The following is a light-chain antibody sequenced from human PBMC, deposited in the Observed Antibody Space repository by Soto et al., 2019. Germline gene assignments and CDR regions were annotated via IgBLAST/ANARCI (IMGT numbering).Light chain of an antibody. CDR3: ASWDDRLNGYVV. CDR1: SSNIGTNT. Sequence: QSVLTQPPSASGTPGQRVTISCSGSSSNIGTNTVNWYQQLPGTAPKLLIYSNNQRPSGVPDRFSGYKSATSASLAISGLQSEDEADYYCASWDDRLNGYVVFGGGTKVTVL. J-gene: IGLJ2*01. CDR2: SNN. V-gene: IGLV1-44*01.